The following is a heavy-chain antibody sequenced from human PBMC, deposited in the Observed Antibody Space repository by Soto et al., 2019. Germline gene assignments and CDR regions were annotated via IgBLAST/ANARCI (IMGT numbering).Heavy chain of an antibody. CDR2: IFFEGSHK. J-gene: IGHJ6*02. Sequence: QVQLEESGGGVVQPGRSLRLSCTASGFAFSDYGMHWVRQAPGKGLEWGPSIFFEGSHKYNADSVKGRFTISRDNSRNTVELQMNSLRAEDTATYFCARRRSTVTTPWFYHGMDVWGRGTTVTVSS. D-gene: IGHD4-17*01. CDR3: ARRRSTVTTPWFYHGMDV. CDR1: GFAFSDYG. V-gene: IGHV3-33*01.